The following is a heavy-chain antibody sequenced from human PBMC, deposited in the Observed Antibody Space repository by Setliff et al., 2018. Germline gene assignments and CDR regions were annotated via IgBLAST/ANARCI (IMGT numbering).Heavy chain of an antibody. CDR1: GFAFSTYA. CDR2: IYSGDRNT. CDR3: AKGQGGRDSGTIEAAIYGPQSYYFDY. J-gene: IGHJ4*02. Sequence: GGSLRLSCAASGFAFSTYALSWVRQAPGKGLEWVSTIYSGDRNTFYTDSVKGRFTIFRDGSKNTLYLQMTSLRAEDTAVYYCAKGQGGRDSGTIEAAIYGPQSYYFDYWGQGTLVTVSS. D-gene: IGHD6-13*01. V-gene: IGHV3-23*03.